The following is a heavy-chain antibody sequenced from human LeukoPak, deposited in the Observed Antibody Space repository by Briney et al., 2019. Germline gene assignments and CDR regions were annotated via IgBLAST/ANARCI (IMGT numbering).Heavy chain of an antibody. V-gene: IGHV4-39*01. D-gene: IGHD3-10*01. Sequence: SETLSLTRSVSGDSIGSSYYYWGWIRQPPGKGLEWIGTIYSSGSTYYNPSLKSRVTISVDTAKNQFSLRLSSVTAADTAIYYCARHISGYGSGTDYWGQGTLVTVSS. J-gene: IGHJ4*02. CDR3: ARHISGYGSGTDY. CDR2: IYSSGST. CDR1: GDSIGSSYYY.